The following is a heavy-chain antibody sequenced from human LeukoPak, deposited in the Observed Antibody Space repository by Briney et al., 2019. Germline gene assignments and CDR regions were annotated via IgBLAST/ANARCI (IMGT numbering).Heavy chain of an antibody. CDR2: IYTSGST. D-gene: IGHD2-2*02. Sequence: PSQTLSLTCTVSGGSISSGSYYWSWIRQPAGKGLEWIGRIYTSGSTNYNPSLKCRVTISVDTSKNQFSLKLSSVTAADTAVYCCARVCSSTSCYTKGFVDYWGQGTLVTVSS. J-gene: IGHJ4*02. CDR1: GGSISSGSYY. CDR3: ARVCSSTSCYTKGFVDY. V-gene: IGHV4-61*02.